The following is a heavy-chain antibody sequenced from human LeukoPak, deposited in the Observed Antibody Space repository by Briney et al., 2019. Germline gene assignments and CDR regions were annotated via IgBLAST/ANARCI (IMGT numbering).Heavy chain of an antibody. D-gene: IGHD3-16*01. J-gene: IGHJ4*02. Sequence: GGSLRLSCAASGFTLRSHAMSWDRQAPGKGLEWVSAISGSGGSTDYVDSVKGRFTISRDNSKNALYLQMNSLRADDTAVYYCAKQMSTVTFTPFDYWGQGTLVTVSS. CDR1: GFTLRSHA. CDR3: AKQMSTVTFTPFDY. CDR2: ISGSGGST. V-gene: IGHV3-23*01.